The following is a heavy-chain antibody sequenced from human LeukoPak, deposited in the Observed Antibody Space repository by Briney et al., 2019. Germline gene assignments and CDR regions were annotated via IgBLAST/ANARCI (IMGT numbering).Heavy chain of an antibody. CDR3: AREDNDDYYYYGMDV. V-gene: IGHV1-18*01. CDR1: GYTFSDYTFTNYG. Sequence: ASVKVSCKASGYTFSDYTFTNYGISWVRQAPGQGLEWMGWISTYKSHTNYAQKFQGSVTMITDTSTNTAYMELRSLRSDDTAVYYCAREDNDDYYYYGMDVWGQGTAVTVSS. D-gene: IGHD1-1*01. CDR2: ISTYKSHT. J-gene: IGHJ6*02.